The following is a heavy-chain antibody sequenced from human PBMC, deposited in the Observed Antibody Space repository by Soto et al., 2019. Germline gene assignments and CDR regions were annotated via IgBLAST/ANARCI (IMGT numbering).Heavy chain of an antibody. CDR1: GGTFSSYA. V-gene: IGHV1-69*01. Sequence: QVQLVHSGAGVKKPGSSVKVSCKASGGTFSSYAISWVRQAPGHGLEWMGGIIPILGTANYAQKFQGRVTINADESTSTAYMELGSLRSEDTAVYYCAGGRSRVTSPLGFWGQGTLVTVSS. D-gene: IGHD2-21*02. CDR2: IIPILGTA. CDR3: AGGRSRVTSPLGF. J-gene: IGHJ4*02.